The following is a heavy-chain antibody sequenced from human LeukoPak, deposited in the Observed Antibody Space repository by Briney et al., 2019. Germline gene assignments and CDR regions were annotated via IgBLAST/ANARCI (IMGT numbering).Heavy chain of an antibody. Sequence: GEPLKISCQGSGYSFNTFWIGWVRQMHGKGLKWIGIIYPVDSDARYSPSLQGQVTIPADKPISTSYLKWRSLKPSDTAIYYWAGRRDLYSVSYYPFDYCGQGTQVTVSS. CDR3: AGRRDLYSVSYYPFDY. J-gene: IGHJ4*02. V-gene: IGHV5-51*01. CDR1: GYSFNTFW. CDR2: IYPVDSDA. D-gene: IGHD1-26*01.